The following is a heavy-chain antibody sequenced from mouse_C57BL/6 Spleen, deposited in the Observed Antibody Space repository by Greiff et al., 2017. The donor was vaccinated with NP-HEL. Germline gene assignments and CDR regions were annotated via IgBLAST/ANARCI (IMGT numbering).Heavy chain of an antibody. CDR1: GYSITSGYD. D-gene: IGHD2-2*01. V-gene: IGHV3-1*01. CDR2: ISYSGST. J-gene: IGHJ2*01. CDR3: ARWGYDSFDY. Sequence: EVQLQQSGPGMVKPSQSLSLTCTVTGYSITSGYDWHWIRHFPGNKLEWMGYISYSGSTNYNPSLKSRISITHDTSKNHFFLKLNSVTTEDTATYYCARWGYDSFDYWGQGTTLTVSS.